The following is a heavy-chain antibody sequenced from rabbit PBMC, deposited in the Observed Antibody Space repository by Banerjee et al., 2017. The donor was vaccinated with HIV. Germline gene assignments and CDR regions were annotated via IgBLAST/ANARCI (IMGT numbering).Heavy chain of an antibody. CDR2: IDPVFGST. CDR3: ARRANGIDYGLDL. D-gene: IGHD6-1*01. J-gene: IGHJ6*01. CDR1: GFDLTNDY. Sequence: QLVESGGGLVQPGGSLKLSCKASGFDLTNDYMTWVRQAPGKGLEWIGYIDPVFGSTNYASWVNGRFTISSDNAQNTVDLQMNSLTAADTATYFCARRANGIDYGLDLWGPGTLVTVS. V-gene: IGHV1S7*01.